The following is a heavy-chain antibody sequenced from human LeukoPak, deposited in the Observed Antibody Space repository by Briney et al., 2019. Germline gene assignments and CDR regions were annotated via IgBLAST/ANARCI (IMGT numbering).Heavy chain of an antibody. V-gene: IGHV4-59*01. Sequence: PSETLSLTYTVSGGSISSYYWSWIRQPPGKELEWLGYIYYSGSTNYNPSLKSRVTISVDTSKNQFSLKLSSVTAADTAVYYCASLRTRYSLTIDYWGQGTLVTVSS. CDR2: IYYSGST. J-gene: IGHJ4*02. CDR1: GGSISSYY. CDR3: ASLRTRYSLTIDY. D-gene: IGHD2-15*01.